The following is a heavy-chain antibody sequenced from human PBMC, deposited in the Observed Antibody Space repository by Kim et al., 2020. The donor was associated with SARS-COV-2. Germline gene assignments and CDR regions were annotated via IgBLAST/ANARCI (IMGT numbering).Heavy chain of an antibody. Sequence: GGSLRLSCAASGLTFSTYAMTWVRQAPGKGLEWLSSISDSGDKTYCADSVKGRFTISRDNSKNTLYLRINSLRAEDTAVYYCAKDPRTSPGWGAFDIWGQGTMVTVSS. D-gene: IGHD3-16*01. CDR2: ISDSGDKT. CDR3: AKDPRTSPGWGAFDI. J-gene: IGHJ3*02. CDR1: GLTFSTYA. V-gene: IGHV3-23*01.